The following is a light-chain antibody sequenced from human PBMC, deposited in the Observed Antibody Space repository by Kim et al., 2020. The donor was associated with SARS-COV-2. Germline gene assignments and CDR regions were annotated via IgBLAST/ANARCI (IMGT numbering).Light chain of an antibody. CDR1: QAISTW. CDR3: QQSFSLPLT. Sequence: ASMGDRVTITCRASQAISTWLAWYQQKPGKDPKLLVYAASDLQSGVPSRFSGSGSGTEFTLTINGLQPEDVATYSCQQSFSLPLTFGPGTKVDIK. V-gene: IGKV1-12*01. J-gene: IGKJ3*01. CDR2: AAS.